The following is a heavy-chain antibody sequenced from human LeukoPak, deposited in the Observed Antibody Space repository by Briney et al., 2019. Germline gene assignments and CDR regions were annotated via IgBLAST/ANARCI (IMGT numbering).Heavy chain of an antibody. Sequence: ASVKVSCKASGYTFTGYYMHWVRQAPGQGLEWMGWINPNSGGTNCAQKFQGRVTMTRDTSISTAYMELSRLRSDDTAVYYCARVMGTYCGGDCYSGFDYWSQGTLVTVSS. D-gene: IGHD2-21*01. CDR2: INPNSGGT. V-gene: IGHV1-2*02. CDR1: GYTFTGYY. CDR3: ARVMGTYCGGDCYSGFDY. J-gene: IGHJ4*02.